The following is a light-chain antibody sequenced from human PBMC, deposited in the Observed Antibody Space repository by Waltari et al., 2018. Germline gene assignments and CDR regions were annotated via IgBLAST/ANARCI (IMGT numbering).Light chain of an antibody. J-gene: IGLJ3*02. CDR2: DDS. CDR1: NLGSKH. V-gene: IGLV3-21*03. CDR3: QVWDSSSDHWV. Sequence: SYVLTQPPSVSVAPGKTARITFGGHNLGSKHLHWYLQKPGQAPGLVVYDDSDRPSGIPERVSGSNSGNTATLTISRVEAGDEADYYCQVWDSSSDHWVFGGGTKLTVL.